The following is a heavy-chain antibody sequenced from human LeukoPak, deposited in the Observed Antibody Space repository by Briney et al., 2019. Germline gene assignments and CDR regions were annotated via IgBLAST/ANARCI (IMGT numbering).Heavy chain of an antibody. V-gene: IGHV3-30*02. CDR2: IRHDESRT. CDR1: GFTFSTYG. CDR3: AKAVIPSAYRGTYYMDV. Sequence: GGSLRLSCAASGFTFSTYGMHWVRQAPGEGLEWVAYIRHDESRTFYADSVKGRFTISRDNSKNTVYLQMNSLGAEDTAHYYCAKAVIPSAYRGTYYMDVWGKGTTVTVSS. D-gene: IGHD3-10*01. J-gene: IGHJ6*03.